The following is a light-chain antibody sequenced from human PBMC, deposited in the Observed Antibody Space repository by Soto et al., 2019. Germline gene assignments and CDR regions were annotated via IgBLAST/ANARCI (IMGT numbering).Light chain of an antibody. J-gene: IGLJ1*01. CDR1: SSNIGGNS. Sequence: QSGLTQPPSGCAVPGQRATISCYGSSSNIGGNSVSWYQQLPGTAPKLLIYDDDKRPSGIPDRFSGSKSGTSATLGITGFQTGDEADYYCGSWDSSLSAYVFGTGTKATVL. CDR3: GSWDSSLSAYV. V-gene: IGLV1-51*01. CDR2: DDD.